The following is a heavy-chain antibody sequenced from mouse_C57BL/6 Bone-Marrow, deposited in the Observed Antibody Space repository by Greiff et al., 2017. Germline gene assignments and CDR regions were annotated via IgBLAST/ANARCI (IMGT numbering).Heavy chain of an antibody. V-gene: IGHV1-50*01. CDR1: GYTFTSYW. D-gene: IGHD2-4*01. J-gene: IGHJ3*01. CDR2: IDPSDSYT. Sequence: QVQLQQPGAELVKPGASVKLSCKASGYTFTSYWMQWVKQRPGQGLEWIGDIDPSDSYTNYNQKFKCKATLTVDPSSSTAYMQLSSLTSEDSAVYYCARGYYDYDGGAWFAYWGQGTLVTVSA. CDR3: ARGYYDYDGGAWFAY.